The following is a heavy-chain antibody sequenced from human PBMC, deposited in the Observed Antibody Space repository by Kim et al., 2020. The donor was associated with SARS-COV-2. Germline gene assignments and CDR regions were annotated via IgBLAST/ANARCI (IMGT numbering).Heavy chain of an antibody. CDR3: ARDSRPRGYSSSRGMDV. V-gene: IGHV1-69*01. D-gene: IGHD6-13*01. Sequence: QGRVTITADESTSTAYMELSSLRSEDTAVYYCARDSRPRGYSSSRGMDVWGQGTTVTVSS. J-gene: IGHJ6*02.